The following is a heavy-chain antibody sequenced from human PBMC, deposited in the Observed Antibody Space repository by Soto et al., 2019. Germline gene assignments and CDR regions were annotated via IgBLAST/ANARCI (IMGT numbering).Heavy chain of an antibody. V-gene: IGHV1-69*01. J-gene: IGHJ3*02. CDR3: AREASLTIIEEGMGAFGI. CDR2: LIPLFGTT. Sequence: QVQLVQSGAEVKKPGSSMKVSCKASGGTFTNSGITWVRQAPGQGLEWMGGLIPLFGTTTYAQKFQGRVAITADESTSTAYMELSSLRSEDTALYYCAREASLTIIEEGMGAFGIWGRGTMVTVSS. D-gene: IGHD3-22*01. CDR1: GGTFTNSG.